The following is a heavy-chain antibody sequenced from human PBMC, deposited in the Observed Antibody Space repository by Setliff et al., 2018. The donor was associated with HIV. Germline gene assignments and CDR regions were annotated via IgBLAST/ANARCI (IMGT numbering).Heavy chain of an antibody. D-gene: IGHD1-26*01. CDR1: GGSISSRNFY. J-gene: IGHJ4*02. CDR3: AREVRRELPQGFDH. V-gene: IGHV4-39*07. Sequence: PSETLSLTCTVSGGSISSRNFYWGWIRQPPGKGLEWIGSIAYTGSGYYNSSLKSRVTISVDTSRNECSLKLTSVTAADTAVYYCAREVRRELPQGFDHWGQGSQVTVSS. CDR2: IAYTGSG.